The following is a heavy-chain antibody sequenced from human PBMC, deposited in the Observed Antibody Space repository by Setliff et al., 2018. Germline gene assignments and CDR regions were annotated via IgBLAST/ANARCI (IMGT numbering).Heavy chain of an antibody. CDR1: GFTFSDYA. Sequence: GGSLRLSCAASGFTFSDYAMSWIRQAPGKGLEWISSIVGHGVYTNYADSLKGRFTISRDNAKNSLDLQMNSLRAEDTAVYYCARDPNSSGDYWYFDLWGRGTLVTVSS. V-gene: IGHV3-11*06. D-gene: IGHD3-22*01. CDR3: ARDPNSSGDYWYFDL. CDR2: IVGHGVYT. J-gene: IGHJ2*01.